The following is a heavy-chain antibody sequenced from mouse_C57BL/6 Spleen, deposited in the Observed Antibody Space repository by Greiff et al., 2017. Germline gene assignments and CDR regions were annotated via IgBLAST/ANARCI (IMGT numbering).Heavy chain of an antibody. Sequence: VQLQQPGAELVRPGASVKMSCKASGYTFTSYWMHWVKQRPIQGLEWIGNIDPSDSETHYNQKFKDKATLTVDKSSSTAYMRLSSLTSEDSAVYYCAEYDTTSDFDGWGTGTTVTVAS. CDR3: AEYDTTSDFDG. D-gene: IGHD1-1*01. J-gene: IGHJ1*03. CDR1: GYTFTSYW. V-gene: IGHV1-52*01. CDR2: IDPSDSET.